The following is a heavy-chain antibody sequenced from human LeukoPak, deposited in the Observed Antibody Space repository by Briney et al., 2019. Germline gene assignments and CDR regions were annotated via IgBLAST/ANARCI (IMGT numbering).Heavy chain of an antibody. J-gene: IGHJ4*02. D-gene: IGHD2-2*01. V-gene: IGHV1-2*06. CDR1: GYTFTGYY. CDR3: ARVFEDIVVVPAAPFDY. CDR2: INPNSGGT. Sequence: ASVKVSCKASGYTFTGYYMHWVRQAPGQGLEWMGRINPNSGGTSYAQKFQGRVTMTRDTSISTAYMELSRLRSDDTAVYYCARVFEDIVVVPAAPFDYWGQGTLVTVSS.